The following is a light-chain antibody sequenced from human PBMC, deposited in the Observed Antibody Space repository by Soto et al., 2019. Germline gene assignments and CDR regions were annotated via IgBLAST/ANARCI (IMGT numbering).Light chain of an antibody. CDR3: QQYGSSQCT. CDR2: DTS. J-gene: IGKJ3*01. Sequence: EIVLMQSPGTLSLSPGEGATLSCRASQSVNSNYLAWYQQKPGQAPTVLIFDTSRRATGVPDRLSGSGSGTDFTLTISRLVPDDVAVYYCQQYGSSQCTFGPGTKVNIK. CDR1: QSVNSNY. V-gene: IGKV3-20*01.